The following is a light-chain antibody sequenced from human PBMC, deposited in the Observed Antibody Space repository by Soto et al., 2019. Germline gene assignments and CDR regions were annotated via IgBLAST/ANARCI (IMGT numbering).Light chain of an antibody. V-gene: IGKV3-15*01. CDR1: QSVRSN. CDR2: DAS. CDR3: QHFYTYPHT. J-gene: IGKJ2*01. Sequence: EIVMTQSPATLSVSPGERATLSCRASQSVRSNLNWYQQEPGQAPRLLIYDASTRATGIPARFSGSGSDTEFTLTISSLQSEDFAVYYCQHFYTYPHTFGQGTKVEV.